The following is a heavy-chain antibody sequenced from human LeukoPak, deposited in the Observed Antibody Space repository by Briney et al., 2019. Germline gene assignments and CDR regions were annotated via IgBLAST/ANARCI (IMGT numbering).Heavy chain of an antibody. CDR2: IYTNGGST. D-gene: IGHD1-1*01. J-gene: IGHJ4*02. Sequence: GGSLRLSCTASGFTLSNYALHWVRQAPGKGLEYVTGIYTNGGSTYYANSVKGRFTISRDNSKNTLYLQMNSLRAEDTAVYYCARTKGYPEYFDYWGQGTLVTVSS. CDR1: GFTLSNYA. V-gene: IGHV3-64*01. CDR3: ARTKGYPEYFDY.